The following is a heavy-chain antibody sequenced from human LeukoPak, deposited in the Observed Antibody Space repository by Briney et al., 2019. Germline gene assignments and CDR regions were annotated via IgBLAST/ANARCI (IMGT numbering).Heavy chain of an antibody. CDR1: GDSLSSSNW. Sequence: SGTLPLTCAVSGDSLSSSNWYSWVRQPPGKGPEWIGEINHSGSTNYNPSLKSRVTISVDTSKNQFSLKLSSVTAADTAVYYCARDHYDFWSGTNWYFDLWGRGTLVTVSS. J-gene: IGHJ2*01. D-gene: IGHD3-3*01. CDR2: INHSGST. V-gene: IGHV4-4*02. CDR3: ARDHYDFWSGTNWYFDL.